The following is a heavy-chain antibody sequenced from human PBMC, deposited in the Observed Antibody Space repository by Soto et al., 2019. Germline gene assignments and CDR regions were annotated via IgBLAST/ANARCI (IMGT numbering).Heavy chain of an antibody. CDR3: AREGFGPLHGLVDV. Sequence: QVQLQESGPGLVKPSETLSLSCTVSGGSISSYYWSWFRQSPGKRMEWIGYVHHSWGSSYNPSLQSRVDIPLDSSKSQCSLEVTSVTATHTAVYYCAREGFGPLHGLVDVWGQGTTVTVSS. CDR2: VHHSWGS. D-gene: IGHD3-10*01. V-gene: IGHV4-59*12. CDR1: GGSISSYY. J-gene: IGHJ6*02.